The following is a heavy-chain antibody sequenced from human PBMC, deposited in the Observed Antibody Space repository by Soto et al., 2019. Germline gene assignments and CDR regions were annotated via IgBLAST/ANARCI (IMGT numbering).Heavy chain of an antibody. Sequence: ASVKVSCEVSGYTLTELSMHWVRQAPGKGLEWMGGINPVFGTTIYAQKFQGRVTITEDESTSTAYMELSSLRSEDTAVYYCARVGQWPYAFDIWGQGTMVTVSS. CDR2: INPVFGTT. CDR1: GYTLTELS. J-gene: IGHJ3*02. D-gene: IGHD6-19*01. V-gene: IGHV1-24*01. CDR3: ARVGQWPYAFDI.